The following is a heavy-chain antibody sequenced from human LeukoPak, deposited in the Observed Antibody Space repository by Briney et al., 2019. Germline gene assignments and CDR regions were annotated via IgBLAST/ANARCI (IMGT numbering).Heavy chain of an antibody. CDR2: ISGNGDTT. J-gene: IGHJ6*02. D-gene: IGHD3-10*01. CDR1: GFTFSSYA. V-gene: IGHV3-23*01. CDR3: AKRSRRLTIVRGVPREDV. Sequence: GGSLRLSCAASGFTFSSYAMNWVRQAPGKGLEWVSGISGNGDTTYYADSVKGRFIISRDNSKNTLYLQMNSLRAEDTAVYYCAKRSRRLTIVRGVPREDVWGQGTTVTVSS.